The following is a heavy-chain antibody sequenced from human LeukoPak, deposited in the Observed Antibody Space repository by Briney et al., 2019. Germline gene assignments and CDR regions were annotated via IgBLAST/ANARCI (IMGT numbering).Heavy chain of an antibody. CDR1: GGSISSYY. CDR3: ARAISNYYCYYMDV. Sequence: SETLSLTCTVSGGSISSYYWSWIRQPPGKGLEWIGYIYTSGSTDYNPSLKSRVTISVDTSKNQFSLKLSSVTAADTAVYYCARAISNYYCYYMDVWGKGTTVTVSS. J-gene: IGHJ6*03. D-gene: IGHD2-2*01. V-gene: IGHV4-4*09. CDR2: IYTSGST.